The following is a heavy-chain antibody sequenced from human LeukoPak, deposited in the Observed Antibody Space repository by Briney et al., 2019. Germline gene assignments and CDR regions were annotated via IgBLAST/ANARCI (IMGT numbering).Heavy chain of an antibody. CDR1: GFTFSSYW. CDR3: AALDHGHDY. CDR2: INSDGSST. Sequence: GGSLRLSCVASGFTFSSYWMHWVRQAPGKGLVWVSRINSDGSSTKCADSVKGRFTISRDNAKNTLYLQMNSLRAEDTAMYYCAALDHGHDYWGQGTLVTVSS. J-gene: IGHJ4*02. V-gene: IGHV3-74*03.